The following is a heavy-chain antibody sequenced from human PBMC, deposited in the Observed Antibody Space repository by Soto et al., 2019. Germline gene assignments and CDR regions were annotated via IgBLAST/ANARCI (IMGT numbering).Heavy chain of an antibody. CDR1: GFTFSSYA. D-gene: IGHD3-10*01. V-gene: IGHV3-64*01. CDR3: ARQGSAVSSYYFDS. CDR2: ISSNGGST. Sequence: EVQLVESGGGLVQPGGSLRLSCAASGFTFSSYAMHWVRQAPGKGLEYVSAISSNGGSTYYAISVKGRFTISRDNSKNTLYLQMGSLRAEDMAVYYCARQGSAVSSYYFDSWGQGTLVTVSS. J-gene: IGHJ4*02.